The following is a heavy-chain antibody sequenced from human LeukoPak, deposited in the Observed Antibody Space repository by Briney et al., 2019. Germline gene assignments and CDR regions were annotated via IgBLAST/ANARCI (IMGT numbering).Heavy chain of an antibody. V-gene: IGHV3-23*01. Sequence: AGGSLRLSCAASGFTFSSYEMNWVRQAPGKGLEWVSAISGSGGSTYYADSVKGRFTISRDNSKNTLYLQMNSLRAEDTAVYYCAKDQSWNYYFDYWGQGTLVTVSS. J-gene: IGHJ4*02. CDR2: ISGSGGST. D-gene: IGHD1-7*01. CDR1: GFTFSSYE. CDR3: AKDQSWNYYFDY.